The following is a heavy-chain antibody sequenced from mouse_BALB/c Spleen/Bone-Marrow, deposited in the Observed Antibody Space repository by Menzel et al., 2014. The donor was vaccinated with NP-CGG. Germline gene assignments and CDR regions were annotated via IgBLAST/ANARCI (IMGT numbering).Heavy chain of an antibody. Sequence: VMLVEPGPGLVAPSQSLSITCTVSGFSLTGYGVNWVRQPPGKGLEWLGMIWGDGSTDYNSALKSRLSISKDNSKSQVFLKMNSLQTDDTARYYCARVPLLRSSYAMDYWGQGTSVTVSS. CDR3: ARVPLLRSSYAMDY. J-gene: IGHJ4*01. D-gene: IGHD1-1*01. CDR2: IWGDGST. CDR1: GFSLTGYG. V-gene: IGHV2-6-7*01.